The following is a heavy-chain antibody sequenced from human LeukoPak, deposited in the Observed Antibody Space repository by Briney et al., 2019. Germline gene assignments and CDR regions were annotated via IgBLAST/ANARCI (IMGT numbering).Heavy chain of an antibody. D-gene: IGHD3-22*01. CDR3: ARDFGDENYYDSSGYYSASDY. V-gene: IGHV1-18*01. CDR2: ISAYNGNT. Sequence: ASVKVFCKASGYTFTSYGISWVRQAPGQGLEWMGWISAYNGNTNYAQKLQGRVTMTTDTSTSTAYMELRSLRSDDTAVYYCARDFGDENYYDSSGYYSASDYWGQGTLVTVSS. J-gene: IGHJ4*02. CDR1: GYTFTSYG.